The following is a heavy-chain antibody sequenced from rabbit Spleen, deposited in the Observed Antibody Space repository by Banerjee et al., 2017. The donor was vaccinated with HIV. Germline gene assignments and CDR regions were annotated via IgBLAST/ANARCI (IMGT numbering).Heavy chain of an antibody. CDR2: IDPVFGTT. J-gene: IGHJ6*01. D-gene: IGHD8-1*01. CDR1: AFDFSSGG. V-gene: IGHV1S47*01. Sequence: QDHLVESGGGLVQPGGSLKLSCKASAFDFSSGGVSWVRQAPGKGLEWIGYIDPVFGTTHYATWVNGRFTISSHNGQNTLYLQLNSLTAADTATYFCARDAATSFSSYGMDLWGQGTLVTVS. CDR3: ARDAATSFSSYGMDL.